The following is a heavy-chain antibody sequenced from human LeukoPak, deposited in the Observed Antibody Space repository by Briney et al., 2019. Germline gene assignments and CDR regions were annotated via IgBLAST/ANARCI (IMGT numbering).Heavy chain of an antibody. D-gene: IGHD2-15*01. Sequence: GGSLRLSCAASGFTFSSYGMSWVRQSPGKGLEWVAAISGSGGSTYYADSAKGRFTISRDNSKNTLYLQMNSLRAEDTAVYYCAKDHIVVVVAAVPGYWGQGTLVTVSS. J-gene: IGHJ4*02. V-gene: IGHV3-23*01. CDR2: ISGSGGST. CDR1: GFTFSSYG. CDR3: AKDHIVVVVAAVPGY.